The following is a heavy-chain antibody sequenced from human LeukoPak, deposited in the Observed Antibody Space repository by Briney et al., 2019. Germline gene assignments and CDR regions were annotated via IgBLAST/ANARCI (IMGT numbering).Heavy chain of an antibody. D-gene: IGHD6-6*01. CDR3: ARDGDPARPWGYYFDY. CDR1: GFTFSSYG. J-gene: IGHJ4*02. CDR2: IWYDGSNK. V-gene: IGHV3-33*01. Sequence: GGSLRLSCAASGFTFSSYGMHWVRQAPGKGLGWVAVIWYDGSNKYYADSVKGRFTISRDNSKNTLYLQMNSLRAEDTAVYYCARDGDPARPWGYYFDYWGQGTLVTVSS.